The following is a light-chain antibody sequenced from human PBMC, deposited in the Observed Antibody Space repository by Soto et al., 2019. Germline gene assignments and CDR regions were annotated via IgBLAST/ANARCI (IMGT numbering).Light chain of an antibody. CDR3: SSFTSDTTYV. CDR2: EVS. J-gene: IGLJ1*01. V-gene: IGLV2-18*02. Sequence: QSALTQHPPMSGYPAQSVAVSCTETSMDVGSYNRVSWYQQPRGTATKRMIYEVSNRPSGVPDRFSGSKSGNTASLTISGLQAEDEADYYCSSFTSDTTYVFGTGTTVSV. CDR1: SMDVGSYNR.